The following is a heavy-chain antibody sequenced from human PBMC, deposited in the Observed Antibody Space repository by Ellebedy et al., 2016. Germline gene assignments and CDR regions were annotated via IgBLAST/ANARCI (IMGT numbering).Heavy chain of an antibody. CDR3: ARARGYFGQSMDNWFDP. J-gene: IGHJ5*02. Sequence: HTGGSLRLSCAVSGFTFSSYWMHWVRQAPGKGPVWVSTIRSDGRTTNYADSVKGRFTISRDNAKNTLYLQMNSLRVEDTAVYYCARARGYFGQSMDNWFDPWGQGTLVTVSS. V-gene: IGHV3-74*01. CDR2: IRSDGRTT. CDR1: GFTFSSYW. D-gene: IGHD3/OR15-3a*01.